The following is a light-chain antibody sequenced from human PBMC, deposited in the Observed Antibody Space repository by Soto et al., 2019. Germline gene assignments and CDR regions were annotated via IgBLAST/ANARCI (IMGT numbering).Light chain of an antibody. Sequence: ETVMTQSPATLSVSPGERATLSCRASQSVGSNLAWYQQKPGQAPRLLIYGASSRATGIPDRFSGSGSGTDFTLTISSLEPEDFAVYYCQQRNNWPPSITFGPGTRLEIK. J-gene: IGKJ5*01. CDR3: QQRNNWPPSIT. V-gene: IGKV3D-15*01. CDR2: GAS. CDR1: QSVGSN.